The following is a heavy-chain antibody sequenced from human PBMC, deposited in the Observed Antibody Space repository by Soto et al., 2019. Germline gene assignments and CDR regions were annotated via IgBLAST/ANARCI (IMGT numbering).Heavy chain of an antibody. D-gene: IGHD3-3*01. Sequence: QVQLVQSGAEVKKPGASVKVSCKASGYTFTSYDINWVRQATGQGLEWMGWMNPNSGNTGYAQKVQGRVTMTRNTSISTAYMKLSILRSEDTAVYYCASGPHDFWSGYSISWFVPWGQGTLVTVSS. CDR2: MNPNSGNT. V-gene: IGHV1-8*01. CDR1: GYTFTSYD. J-gene: IGHJ5*02. CDR3: ASGPHDFWSGYSISWFVP.